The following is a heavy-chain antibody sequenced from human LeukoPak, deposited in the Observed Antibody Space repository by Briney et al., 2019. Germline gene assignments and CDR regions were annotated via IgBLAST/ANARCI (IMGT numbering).Heavy chain of an antibody. CDR2: FGWSGTTI. CDR1: GFTLNSYS. CDR3: ARDSGSGWSNDY. V-gene: IGHV3-48*02. Sequence: PGGSLRLSCVVSGFTLNSYSMNWVRQAPGKGLEWVSYFGWSGTTILYADSVRGRFTVSRDSAKNSLYLQMNSLRDEDSALCYCARDSGSGWSNDYWGQGTLVTVSS. J-gene: IGHJ4*02. D-gene: IGHD6-19*01.